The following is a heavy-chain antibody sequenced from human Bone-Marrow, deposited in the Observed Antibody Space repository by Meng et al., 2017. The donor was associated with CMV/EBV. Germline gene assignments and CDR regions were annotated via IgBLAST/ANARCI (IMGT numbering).Heavy chain of an antibody. V-gene: IGHV3-30-3*01. CDR3: ARGWMTNFYDSGGQKMDY. D-gene: IGHD3-22*01. J-gene: IGHJ4*02. Sequence: GGSLRLSCAASGFTFSYYAIEWVRQAPGKGLEWVAYISFDGSKKYYADAVKGRFTISRDNSKNTVYLQVSSLRADDTAVYYCARGWMTNFYDSGGQKMDYWGQGTRVTVSS. CDR2: ISFDGSKK. CDR1: GFTFSYYA.